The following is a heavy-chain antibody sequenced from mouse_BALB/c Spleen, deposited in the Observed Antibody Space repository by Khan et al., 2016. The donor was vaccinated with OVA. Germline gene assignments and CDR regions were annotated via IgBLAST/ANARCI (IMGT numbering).Heavy chain of an antibody. Sequence: EVELVESGGDLVKPGGSLKLSCAASGFTFSSSSLSWVRQTPDKRLVLVSSISSGCDYPYSPDSVKGLFTLSRDNAKNTLYLQMSDIKSEDTAMYYCADHLTGSFADWGKGTLGNGSA. CDR3: ADHLTGSFAD. J-gene: IGHJ3*01. CDR1: GFTFSSSS. D-gene: IGHD4-1*01. V-gene: IGHV5-6*01. CDR2: ISSGCDYP.